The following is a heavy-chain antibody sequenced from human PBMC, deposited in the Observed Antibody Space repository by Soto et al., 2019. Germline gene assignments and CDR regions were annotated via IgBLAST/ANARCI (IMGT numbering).Heavy chain of an antibody. J-gene: IGHJ3*02. Sequence: PGGSLRLACAACGFTFSSYRVNGVRQAPGKGLEWVSYISSSSSTIYYADSVKGRFTISRDNAKNSLYLQMNSLRAEDTAVYYCASEYTAYGYDIWGQGTTVTAS. V-gene: IGHV3-48*01. D-gene: IGHD2-2*02. CDR2: ISSSSSTI. CDR3: ASEYTAYGYDI. CDR1: GFTFSSYR.